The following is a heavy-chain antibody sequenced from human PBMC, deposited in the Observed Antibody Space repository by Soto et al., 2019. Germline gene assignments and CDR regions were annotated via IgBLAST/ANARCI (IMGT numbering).Heavy chain of an antibody. CDR1: GGTFSSYA. V-gene: IGHV1-69*06. CDR2: IIPIFGTA. CDR3: ARGSVNPYYFDY. Sequence: EASVKVSCKASGGTFSSYAISWVRQAPGQGLEWMGGIIPIFGTANYAQKFQGRVTITADKSTSTAYMELSSLRSEDTAVYYCARGSVNPYYFDYWGQGTLVTVSS. J-gene: IGHJ4*02.